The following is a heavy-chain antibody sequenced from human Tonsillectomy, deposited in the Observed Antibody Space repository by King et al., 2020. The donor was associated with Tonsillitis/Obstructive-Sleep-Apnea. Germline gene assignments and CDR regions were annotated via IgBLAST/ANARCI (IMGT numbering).Heavy chain of an antibody. CDR2: ISSSGSTI. Sequence: VQLVESGGGLVQPGGSLRLSCAASGFTFSSYEMNWVRQAPGKGLEWVSYISSSGSTIYYADSVKGRFTISRDNAKNSLYLQMNSLRAEDTAVYYCARGRTKYYGSSGYYYFRYWGQGTLVTVSS. CDR1: GFTFSSYE. J-gene: IGHJ4*02. D-gene: IGHD3-22*01. V-gene: IGHV3-48*03. CDR3: ARGRTKYYGSSGYYYFRY.